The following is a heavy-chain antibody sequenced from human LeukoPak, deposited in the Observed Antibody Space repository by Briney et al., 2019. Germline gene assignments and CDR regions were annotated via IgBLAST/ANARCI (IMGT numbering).Heavy chain of an antibody. V-gene: IGHV3-30-3*01. CDR1: GFTVSSNY. CDR2: ISYDGSNK. J-gene: IGHJ4*02. CDR3: ARDGAD. Sequence: GGSLRLSCAASGFTVSSNYMSWVRQAPGKGLEWVAVISYDGSNKYHADSVKGRFTISRDNSKNTLCLQMNSLRAEDTAVYYCARDGADWGQGTLVTVSS.